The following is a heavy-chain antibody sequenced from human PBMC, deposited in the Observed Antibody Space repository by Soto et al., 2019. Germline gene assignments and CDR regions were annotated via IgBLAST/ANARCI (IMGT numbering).Heavy chain of an antibody. D-gene: IGHD3-22*01. V-gene: IGHV1-69*01. CDR3: ATSYDSSGYYNDAFDI. CDR2: IIPIFGTA. J-gene: IGHJ3*02. CDR1: GGTFSSYA. Sequence: QVQLVQSGAEVKKPGSSVKVSCKASGGTFSSYAISWVRQAPGQGLEWMGGIIPIFGTANYAEKFQGRVTITADESTSTAYMELSSLRSEDTAVYYCATSYDSSGYYNDAFDIWGQGTMVTVSS.